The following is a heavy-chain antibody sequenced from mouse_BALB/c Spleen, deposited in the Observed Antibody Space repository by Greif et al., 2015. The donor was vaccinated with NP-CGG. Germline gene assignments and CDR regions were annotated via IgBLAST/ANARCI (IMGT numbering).Heavy chain of an antibody. CDR3: AVYDYDFDY. J-gene: IGHJ2*01. CDR1: GYAFTNYL. V-gene: IGHV1-54*01. Sequence: VQLQQSGAELVRPGTSVKVSCKASGYAFTNYLIEWVKQRPGQGLEWIGVINPGSGGTNYNEKFKGKATLTADKSSSTAYMQLSSLTSDDSAVYFCAVYDYDFDYWGQGTTLTVSS. D-gene: IGHD2-4*01. CDR2: INPGSGGT.